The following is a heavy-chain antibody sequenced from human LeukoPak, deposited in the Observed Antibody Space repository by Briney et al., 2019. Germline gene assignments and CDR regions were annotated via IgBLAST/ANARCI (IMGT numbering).Heavy chain of an antibody. D-gene: IGHD2-15*01. CDR3: AKGRDNFRTYFDY. CDR1: GFTFSSYA. Sequence: GGSLRLSCAASGFTFSSYAMSWVRQAPGKGLEWVSAISGSGGSTYYADSVKGRFTISRDNSKNTPYLQMNSLRAEDTAVYYCAKGRDNFRTYFDYWGQGTLVTVSS. J-gene: IGHJ4*02. V-gene: IGHV3-23*01. CDR2: ISGSGGST.